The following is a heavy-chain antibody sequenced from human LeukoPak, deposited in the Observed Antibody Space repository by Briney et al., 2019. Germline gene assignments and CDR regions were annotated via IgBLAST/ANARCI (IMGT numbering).Heavy chain of an antibody. Sequence: SETLSLTCTVSGGSISSGGYYWSWIRQHPGKGLEWIGYIYYSGRTYYNPSLKGRVTISVDTSKNQFSLKLSSVTAADTAVYYCARGYDFWSGPLNWFDPWGQGTLVTVSS. CDR2: IYYSGRT. V-gene: IGHV4-31*03. CDR1: GGSISSGGYY. CDR3: ARGYDFWSGPLNWFDP. J-gene: IGHJ5*02. D-gene: IGHD3-3*01.